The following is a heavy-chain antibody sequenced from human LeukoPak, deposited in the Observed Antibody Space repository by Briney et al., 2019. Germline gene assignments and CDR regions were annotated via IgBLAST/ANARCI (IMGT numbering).Heavy chain of an antibody. CDR3: AKGVSSWYHFDY. J-gene: IGHJ4*02. D-gene: IGHD6-13*01. Sequence: GGSLRLSCAASGFTFSNYWMHWVRQAPGKGLVWVSRINTDGSSTTYADSVKGRFTISRDNAKNTLYLQMNSLRAEDTAVYYCAKGVSSWYHFDYWGQGTLVTVSS. V-gene: IGHV3-74*01. CDR1: GFTFSNYW. CDR2: INTDGSST.